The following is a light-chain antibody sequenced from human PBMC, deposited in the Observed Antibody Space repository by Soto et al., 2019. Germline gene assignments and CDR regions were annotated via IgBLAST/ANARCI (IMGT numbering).Light chain of an antibody. J-gene: IGKJ1*01. CDR2: GAS. Sequence: EIVLTQSPGTLSLSPGERATLSCRASQSVSSSYLAWYQQKPGQAPRLLIYGASSRVTVIPDRFSGRGSGTGFTLTISRLEPEDFAVYYCQQYGSSPLRFGQGTKVEIK. V-gene: IGKV3-20*01. CDR1: QSVSSSY. CDR3: QQYGSSPLR.